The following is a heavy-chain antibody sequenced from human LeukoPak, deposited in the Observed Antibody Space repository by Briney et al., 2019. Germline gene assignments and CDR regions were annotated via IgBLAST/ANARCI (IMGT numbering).Heavy chain of an antibody. D-gene: IGHD3-10*02. CDR1: EFSVGSNY. CDR2: IKQDGSEK. CDR3: AELGITMIGGV. V-gene: IGHV3-7*01. Sequence: GGSLRLSCAASEFSVGSNYMTWVRQAPGKGLEWVANIKQDGSEKYYVDSVKGRFTISRDSAKNSLYLQMNSLRAEDTAVYYCAELGITMIGGVWGKGTTVTISS. J-gene: IGHJ6*04.